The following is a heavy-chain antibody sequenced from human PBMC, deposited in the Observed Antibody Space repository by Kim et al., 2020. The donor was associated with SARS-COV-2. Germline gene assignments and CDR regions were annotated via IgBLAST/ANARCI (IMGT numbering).Heavy chain of an antibody. V-gene: IGHV1-2*02. CDR1: GYTFTGYF. Sequence: ASVKVSCKASGYTFTGYFMHWVRRAPGQGFEWMGWINTNTGGTNYAQRFQGRVTMTRDTSISTAYVELTRLRSDDTAVYYCARYWTSPGDAFDIWGQGSMVTVSS. J-gene: IGHJ3*02. D-gene: IGHD1-1*01. CDR2: INTNTGGT. CDR3: ARYWTSPGDAFDI.